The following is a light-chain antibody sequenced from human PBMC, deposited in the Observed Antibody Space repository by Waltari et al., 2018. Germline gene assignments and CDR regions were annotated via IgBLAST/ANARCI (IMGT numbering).Light chain of an antibody. Sequence: EIVLTQSPVTLSVSPGDRATLSCRASESASRNLAWYQQKSGQAPRLLIYDASTRATDIPARFSGSGSGTEFTLTIEPLQSEDFAIYYCQQYNHWPPVTFGGGTKVEIK. V-gene: IGKV3-15*01. CDR1: ESASRN. CDR3: QQYNHWPPVT. CDR2: DAS. J-gene: IGKJ4*01.